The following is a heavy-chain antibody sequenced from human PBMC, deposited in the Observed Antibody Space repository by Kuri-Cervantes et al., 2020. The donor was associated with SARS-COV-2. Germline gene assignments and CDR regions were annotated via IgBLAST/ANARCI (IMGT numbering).Heavy chain of an antibody. CDR2: VYADGEGA. V-gene: IGHV3-23*01. CDR1: GFAFDKLA. D-gene: IGHD4-11*01. CDR3: AKSYSSTYLDY. J-gene: IGHJ4*02. Sequence: LSLTCAASGFAFDKLAMHWVRPAPGKGLDWVSSVYADGEGAQYADSVKGRFTLSSDRSKRTINLQMTGLRADDTATYYCAKSYSSTYLDYWGQGTLVTVSS.